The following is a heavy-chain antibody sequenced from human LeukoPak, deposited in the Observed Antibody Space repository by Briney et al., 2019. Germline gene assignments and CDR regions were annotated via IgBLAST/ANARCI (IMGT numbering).Heavy chain of an antibody. J-gene: IGHJ4*02. V-gene: IGHV4-61*09. D-gene: IGHD3-3*01. CDR3: AREGYDSL. CDR1: GGSISSGNYY. CDR2: IYTSGST. Sequence: SETLSLTCTVSGGSISSGNYYWSWIRQPAGKGLEWIGHIYTSGSTNYNPSLKSRITISVDTSKNQFSLKLSSLTAADTAVYYCAREGYDSLWGQGTLVTVSS.